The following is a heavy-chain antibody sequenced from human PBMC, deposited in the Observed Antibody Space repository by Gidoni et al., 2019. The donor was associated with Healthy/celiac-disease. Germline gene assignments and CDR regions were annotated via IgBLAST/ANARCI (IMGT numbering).Heavy chain of an antibody. Sequence: EVQLLESGGGLVQPGGSLRLSCAASGFTFSSYAMSWVRQAPGKGLAWVSAISGSGGSTYYADSVKGRFTISRDNSKNTLYLQMNSLRAEDTAVYYCAKGGRIAARPGYGMDVWGQGTTVTVSS. CDR2: ISGSGGST. D-gene: IGHD6-6*01. CDR1: GFTFSSYA. J-gene: IGHJ6*02. CDR3: AKGGRIAARPGYGMDV. V-gene: IGHV3-23*01.